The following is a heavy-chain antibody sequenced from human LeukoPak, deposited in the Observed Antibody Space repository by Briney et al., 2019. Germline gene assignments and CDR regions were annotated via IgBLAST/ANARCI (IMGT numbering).Heavy chain of an antibody. D-gene: IGHD3-9*01. J-gene: IGHJ4*02. CDR3: AGILTGYYTFPLPFDY. CDR1: GFTFSSYW. CDR2: IKQDGSEK. Sequence: QPGGSLRLSCAASGFTFSSYWMSWVRQAPGKGLEWVANIKQDGSEKYYVDSVKGRFTISRDNSKNTLYLQMNSLRAEDTAVYYCAGILTGYYTFPLPFDYWGQGTLVTVSS. V-gene: IGHV3-7*03.